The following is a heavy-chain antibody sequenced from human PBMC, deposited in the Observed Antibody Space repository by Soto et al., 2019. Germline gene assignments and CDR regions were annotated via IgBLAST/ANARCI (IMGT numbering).Heavy chain of an antibody. D-gene: IGHD3-22*01. J-gene: IGHJ5*02. CDR1: GGSMSSYY. V-gene: IGHV4-59*01. Sequence: PSETLSLTCSVSGGSMSSYYWYWLRQPPGKGLECIGYIYYSGYTNYSPSLKSRVTMSVDTSKNRFSLKLSSVTAADTAVYYCARGDHFDSSGPFDPWGQGTLVTVSS. CDR2: IYYSGYT. CDR3: ARGDHFDSSGPFDP.